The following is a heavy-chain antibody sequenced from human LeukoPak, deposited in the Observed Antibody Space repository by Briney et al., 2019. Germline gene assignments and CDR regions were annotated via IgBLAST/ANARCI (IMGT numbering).Heavy chain of an antibody. CDR3: AKGYYYDSSGTIDY. V-gene: IGHV3-48*04. CDR2: ISSSSSTI. Sequence: GGSLRLSCAASGITFSSHSMNWVRQAPGKGLEWVSYISSSSSTIYYADSVKGRFTISRDNSKNSLYLQMNSLRAEDTALYYCAKGYYYDSSGTIDYWGQGTLVTVSS. D-gene: IGHD3-22*01. J-gene: IGHJ4*02. CDR1: GITFSSHS.